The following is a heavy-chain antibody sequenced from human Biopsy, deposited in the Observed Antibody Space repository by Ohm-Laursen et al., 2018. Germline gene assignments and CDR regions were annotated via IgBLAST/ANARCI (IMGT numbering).Heavy chain of an antibody. D-gene: IGHD3-22*01. J-gene: IGHJ3*01. CDR3: ATSHYFESTGYAFDF. Sequence: ASVKVSCKTSGYTFPNFGISWVRQAPGRGLEWMGWISPNNGNGDYEKNFHGRVTLTADTSTSTVYMELRSLRSGDTAVYYCATSHYFESTGYAFDFWGQGTMVSVSS. V-gene: IGHV1-18*01. CDR2: ISPNNGNG. CDR1: GYTFPNFG.